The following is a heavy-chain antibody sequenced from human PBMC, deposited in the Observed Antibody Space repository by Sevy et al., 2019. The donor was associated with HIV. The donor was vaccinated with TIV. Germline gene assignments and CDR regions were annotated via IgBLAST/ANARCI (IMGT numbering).Heavy chain of an antibody. CDR1: GFSISGYG. CDR2: IWYDGTNR. V-gene: IGHV3-33*01. D-gene: IGHD6-19*01. Sequence: GGSLRLSCAASGFSISGYGMHWVRQAPGKGLEWVAVIWYDGTNREYADSVKGRFTISRDNSKDTLYLQMNSLRVEDTAVYYCAREDIRVAGIGYYFHSWGQGTLVTVSS. J-gene: IGHJ4*02. CDR3: AREDIRVAGIGYYFHS.